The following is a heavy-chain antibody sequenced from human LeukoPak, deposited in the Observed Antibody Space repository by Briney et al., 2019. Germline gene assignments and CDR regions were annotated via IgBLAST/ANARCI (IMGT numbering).Heavy chain of an antibody. CDR2: ISYDGSNK. CDR1: GFTFSSYA. V-gene: IGHV3-30-3*01. J-gene: IGHJ4*02. CDR3: ARDKYPGSGSYYIFDY. D-gene: IGHD1-26*01. Sequence: GGSLRLSCAASGFTFSSYATHWVRQAPGKGLEWVAVISYDGSNKYYADSVKGRFIISRDNSKNTLYLQMNSLRAEDTAVYYCARDKYPGSGSYYIFDYWGQGTLVTVSS.